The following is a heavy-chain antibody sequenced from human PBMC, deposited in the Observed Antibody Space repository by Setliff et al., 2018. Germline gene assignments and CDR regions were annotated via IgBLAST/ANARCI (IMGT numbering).Heavy chain of an antibody. Sequence: KPGGSLRLSCAASGFTFSSYGMNWVRQAPGKGLEWVSCISGSSSYIYYADSVKGRFTISRDNAKNSLYLQMNSLRAEDTAVYYCARNWATAQHYYYGMDVWGQGTTVTVSS. D-gene: IGHD2-21*02. CDR1: GFTFSSYG. J-gene: IGHJ6*02. CDR3: ARNWATAQHYYYGMDV. CDR2: ISGSSSYI. V-gene: IGHV3-21*01.